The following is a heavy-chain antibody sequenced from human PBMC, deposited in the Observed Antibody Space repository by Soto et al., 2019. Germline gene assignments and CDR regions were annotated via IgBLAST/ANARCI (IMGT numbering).Heavy chain of an antibody. CDR2: IDPSDSYT. J-gene: IGHJ4*02. CDR1: GYSFTSYW. D-gene: IGHD6-6*01. Sequence: RGESLKISCKGSGYSFTSYWISWVRQMPGKGLEWMGKIDPSDSYTNYSPSFPAHVTISADKSISTAYLQWRSLKASDTAMYYCARLKYSSSPTIDYWGQGTLVTVSS. CDR3: ARLKYSSSPTIDY. V-gene: IGHV5-10-1*01.